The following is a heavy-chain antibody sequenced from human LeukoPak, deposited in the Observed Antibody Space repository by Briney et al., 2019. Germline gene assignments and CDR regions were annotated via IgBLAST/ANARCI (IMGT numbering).Heavy chain of an antibody. D-gene: IGHD1-1*01. CDR3: AKDLSGHWSFDY. V-gene: IGHV3-30*18. CDR1: GFTFSTHG. J-gene: IGHJ4*02. Sequence: GRSLRLSRAASGFTFSTHGIHWVRQAPGKGLEWVAVISKDGGDKDYADSVRGRITISRDNSKNMVYLQMNSLRAEDTAVYYCAKDLSGHWSFDYWGQGTLVTVS. CDR2: ISKDGGDK.